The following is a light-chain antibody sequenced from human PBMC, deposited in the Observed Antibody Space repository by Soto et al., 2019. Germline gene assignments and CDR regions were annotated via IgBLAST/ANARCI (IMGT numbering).Light chain of an antibody. V-gene: IGKV3-20*01. Sequence: IVLTQSPGTLSLSPGERATLSCRASQSVSSSYLAWYQQKPGQAPRLLIYGASSRATGITDRFSGSGSGTDFTLTISRLEPEDFAVYYCQQYGRSPTTFGQGTKVEIK. CDR2: GAS. CDR3: QQYGRSPTT. J-gene: IGKJ1*01. CDR1: QSVSSSY.